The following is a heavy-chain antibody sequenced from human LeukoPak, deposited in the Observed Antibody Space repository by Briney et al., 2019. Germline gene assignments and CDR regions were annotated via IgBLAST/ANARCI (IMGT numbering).Heavy chain of an antibody. CDR3: ARGADSSGYYSIFYFDY. CDR2: IYYSGST. Sequence: KASGTLSLTCTVSGGSISTYYWSWIRQPPGKGLEWIGYIYYSGSTNYNPSLKSRVTISVDTSKNQFSLKLSSVTAADTAVYYCARGADSSGYYSIFYFDYWGQGTLVTVSS. J-gene: IGHJ4*02. V-gene: IGHV4-59*01. CDR1: GGSISTYY. D-gene: IGHD3-22*01.